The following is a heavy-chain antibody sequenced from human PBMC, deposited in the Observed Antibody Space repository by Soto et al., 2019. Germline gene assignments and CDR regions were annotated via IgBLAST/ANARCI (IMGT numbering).Heavy chain of an antibody. CDR2: ISTSGSST. CDR1: GFSFSDYY. Sequence: GGSLRLSCAASGFSFSDYYMSWIRQAPGKGLEWVSLISTSGSSTDYADSVKGRFTISRDNAKNSLSLQMNSLRAEDTAVYYCASPAVAGKHELDYWGQGTLVTVSS. CDR3: ASPAVAGKHELDY. J-gene: IGHJ4*02. V-gene: IGHV3-11*04. D-gene: IGHD6-19*01.